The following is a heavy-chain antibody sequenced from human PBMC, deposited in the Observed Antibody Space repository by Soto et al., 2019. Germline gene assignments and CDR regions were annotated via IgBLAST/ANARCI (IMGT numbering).Heavy chain of an antibody. V-gene: IGHV3-7*04. CDR2: IKQDGSEE. CDR3: ARTHGAYYAWDY. J-gene: IGHJ4*02. D-gene: IGHD3-10*01. CDR1: GFTFSTYW. Sequence: EVQLVESGGGLVQPGGSLRLSCAASGFTFSTYWMSWVRQAPGKGLEWVANIKQDGSEEYYVDSVKGRFTIARDYAENSLYLQMNSLRGEDTAVYYCARTHGAYYAWDYWGQGNLVTVSS.